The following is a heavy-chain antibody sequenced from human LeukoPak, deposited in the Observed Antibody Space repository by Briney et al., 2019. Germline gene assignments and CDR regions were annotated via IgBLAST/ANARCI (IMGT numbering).Heavy chain of an antibody. V-gene: IGHV3-30*18. CDR2: ISYDGSNK. D-gene: IGHD6-19*01. CDR3: AKDFGGWHFAFDI. Sequence: GGSLRLTCAASGFTFSSYGMHWVRQAPGKGLEWVAVISYDGSNKYYADSVKGRFTISRDNSKNTLYLQMNSLRAEDTAVYYCAKDFGGWHFAFDIWGQGTMVTVSS. CDR1: GFTFSSYG. J-gene: IGHJ3*02.